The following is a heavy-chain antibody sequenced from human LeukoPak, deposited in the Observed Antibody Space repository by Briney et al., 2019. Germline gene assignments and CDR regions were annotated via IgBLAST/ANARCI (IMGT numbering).Heavy chain of an antibody. J-gene: IGHJ4*02. CDR2: INPNSGGT. Sequence: GGSVKVSCKASGYTFTGYYMHWVRQAPGQGLEWMGWINPNSGGTNYAQKFQGRVTMTRDTSISTAYMELSRLRSDDTAVYYCAREGDGYNYYFDYWGQGTLVTVSS. CDR1: GYTFTGYY. CDR3: AREGDGYNYYFDY. V-gene: IGHV1-2*02. D-gene: IGHD5-12*01.